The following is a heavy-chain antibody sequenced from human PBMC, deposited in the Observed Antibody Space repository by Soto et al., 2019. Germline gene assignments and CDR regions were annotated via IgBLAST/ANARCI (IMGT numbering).Heavy chain of an antibody. V-gene: IGHV4-59*01. CDR3: ARARKATYITGGFDS. CDR1: GGSISDYY. CDR2: SSYGGIT. D-gene: IGHD3-3*01. Sequence: QVQLQESGPGLVKPSETLSLTCSVYGGSISDYYWSWIRQSPEKGLEYIAYSSYGGITNLNGALNGRVTMSIDTSKNQFSLKATSLTAADTAVYYCARARKATYITGGFDSWGQGTLVTVSS. J-gene: IGHJ4*02.